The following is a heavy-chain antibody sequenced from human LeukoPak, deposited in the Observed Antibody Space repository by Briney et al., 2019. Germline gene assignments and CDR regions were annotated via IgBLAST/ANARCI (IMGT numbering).Heavy chain of an antibody. V-gene: IGHV3-30*02. CDR3: AKKVDYGDYVDY. J-gene: IGHJ4*02. CDR1: GFTFSSYG. Sequence: GGSLRLSCAASGFTFSSYGMHWVRQAPGKGLEWVAFIRYDGSNKYYADSVKGRFTISRDNSKNTLYLQMNSLRAEDTAVYYCAKKVDYGDYVDYWGQGTLVTVSS. CDR2: IRYDGSNK. D-gene: IGHD4-17*01.